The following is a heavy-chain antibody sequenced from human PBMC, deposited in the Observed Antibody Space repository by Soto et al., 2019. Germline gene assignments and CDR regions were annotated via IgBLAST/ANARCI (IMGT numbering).Heavy chain of an antibody. D-gene: IGHD5-12*01. CDR1: GGSISRGGYY. Sequence: QVQLQESGPGLVKPSQTLSLTCTVSGGSISRGGYYCSWIRQHPAKGLEWIGYIYYSWGTYYNPSLNSGVTLSLDTSEIQFSVRLCSVTAADTTVYSCARKDSGYAYYMDVWGKGTTVTGSS. CDR3: ARKDSGYAYYMDV. CDR2: IYYSWGT. V-gene: IGHV4-31*03. J-gene: IGHJ6*03.